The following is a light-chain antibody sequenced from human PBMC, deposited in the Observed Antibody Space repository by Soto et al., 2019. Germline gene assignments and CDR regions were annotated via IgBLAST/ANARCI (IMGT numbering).Light chain of an antibody. Sequence: QSALAQPASVSVSPVQSIAISCTGTSSDIGAYDYVSWYQQFPDKPPKLLIYEVSHRPSGVSDRFSGSKSVNTSTLPISRLQAEEEADYYCSSYTSSSTRVFGTGTKLTVL. CDR1: SSDIGAYDY. CDR3: SSYTSSSTRV. CDR2: EVS. J-gene: IGLJ1*01. V-gene: IGLV2-14*03.